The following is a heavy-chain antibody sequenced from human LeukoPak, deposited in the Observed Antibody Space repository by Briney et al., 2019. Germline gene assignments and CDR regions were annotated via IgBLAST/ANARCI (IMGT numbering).Heavy chain of an antibody. V-gene: IGHV1-2*02. D-gene: IGHD5-18*01. CDR2: INPHSGDT. Sequence: ASVKVSCKASGYTFTGYYIHWVRQAPGQGLEWMGWINPHSGDTNFAQKFQGRVTMTRDTSISTVYMELSSLRSEDTAVYYCARGHAPWIQLWFDFDYWGQGTLVTVSS. CDR3: ARGHAPWIQLWFDFDY. J-gene: IGHJ4*02. CDR1: GYTFTGYY.